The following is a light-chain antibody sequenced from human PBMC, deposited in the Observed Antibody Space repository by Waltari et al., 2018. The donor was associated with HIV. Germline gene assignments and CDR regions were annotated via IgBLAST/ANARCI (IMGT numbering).Light chain of an antibody. CDR1: SSNIGHNY. Sequence: QSVLTQPPSASGTPGQRVTISCSGSSSNIGHNYVYWYQQLPGTAPKLIIYRNNQRPSGVPARFSGSKSGTSASLAISGLRSEDEADYYCAAWDDSLMLIGGGTKLTVL. V-gene: IGLV1-47*01. CDR2: RNN. CDR3: AAWDDSLML. J-gene: IGLJ2*01.